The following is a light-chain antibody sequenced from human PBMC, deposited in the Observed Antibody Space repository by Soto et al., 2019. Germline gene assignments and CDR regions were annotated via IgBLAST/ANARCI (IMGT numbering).Light chain of an antibody. V-gene: IGLV2-8*01. CDR1: SSDVGAYNY. CDR2: EVN. Sequence: QSALTQPPSASGSPGQSVTISCTGTSSDVGAYNYVSWYQQYPGKAPKLMIYEVNKRPSGVPDRFSGSKSGKTASLTVSGLQPEDEADYPCPSNAGSNIWVFGGGTKLTVL. CDR3: PSNAGSNIWV. J-gene: IGLJ3*02.